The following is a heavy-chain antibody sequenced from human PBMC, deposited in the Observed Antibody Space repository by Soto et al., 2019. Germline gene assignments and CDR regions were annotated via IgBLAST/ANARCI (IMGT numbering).Heavy chain of an antibody. D-gene: IGHD1-7*01. Sequence: ASVKVSCKVSGYTLTELSMHWVRQAPGKGLEWMGGFDPEGGETIYAQKFQGRVTMTEDTSTDTAYMELSSLRSEDTAVYYCATDPWAEGITGTPNWFDPWGQGTLVTVSS. CDR1: GYTLTELS. J-gene: IGHJ5*02. V-gene: IGHV1-24*01. CDR3: ATDPWAEGITGTPNWFDP. CDR2: FDPEGGET.